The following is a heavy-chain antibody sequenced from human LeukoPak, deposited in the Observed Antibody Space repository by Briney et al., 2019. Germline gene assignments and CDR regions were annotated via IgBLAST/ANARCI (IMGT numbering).Heavy chain of an antibody. D-gene: IGHD3-16*01. Sequence: GGSLRLSCAASGFTFSSYSMNWVRQAPGKGLEWVSGISWNSGSIGYADSVKGRFTISRDNAKNSLYLQMNSLRAEDTALYYCAKGPGGYGPYYYYGMDVWGQGTTVTVSS. V-gene: IGHV3-9*01. CDR2: ISWNSGSI. CDR3: AKGPGGYGPYYYYGMDV. CDR1: GFTFSSYS. J-gene: IGHJ6*02.